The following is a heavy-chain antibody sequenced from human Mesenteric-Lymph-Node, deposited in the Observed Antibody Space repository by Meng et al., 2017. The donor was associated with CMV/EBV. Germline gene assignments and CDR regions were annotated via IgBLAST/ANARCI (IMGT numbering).Heavy chain of an antibody. D-gene: IGHD1-26*01. CDR3: TRDRPSKYSGSYLDY. J-gene: IGHJ4*02. CDR2: IRSKPYGGTT. Sequence: GESLKISCATSGFTFGEYGMSWVRQAPGKGLEWVSFIRSKPYGGTTEYAASVKGRFIISRDDSKSIAYLQMNSLKIEDTGVYYCTRDRPSKYSGSYLDYWGQGTLVTVSS. V-gene: IGHV3-49*04. CDR1: GFTFGEYG.